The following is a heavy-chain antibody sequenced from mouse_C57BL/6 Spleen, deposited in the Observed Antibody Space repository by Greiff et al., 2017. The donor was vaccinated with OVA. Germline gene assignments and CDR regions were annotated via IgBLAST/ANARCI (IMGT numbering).Heavy chain of an antibody. D-gene: IGHD4-1*01. J-gene: IGHJ3*01. CDR2: IDPSDSET. Sequence: VQLQQPGAELVRPGSSVTLSCKASGYTFTSYWMHWVKQRPIQGLEWIGNIDPSDSETHYNQRFKDKATLTVDKSSSTAYMQLSSLTSEDSAVYYCARSPNWDVRAWFAYWGQGTLVTVSA. V-gene: IGHV1-52*01. CDR1: GYTFTSYW. CDR3: ARSPNWDVRAWFAY.